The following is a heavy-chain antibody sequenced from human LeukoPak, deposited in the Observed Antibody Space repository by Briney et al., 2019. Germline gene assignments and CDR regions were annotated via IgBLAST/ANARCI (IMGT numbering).Heavy chain of an antibody. CDR2: IYYSGST. J-gene: IGHJ4*02. D-gene: IGHD6-13*01. Sequence: PSETLSLTCTVSGGSISSSSYYWGWIRQPPGKGLEWIGSIYYSGSTYYNPSLKSRVTISVDTSKNQFSLKLSSVTAADTAVYYCASLILGIAAAATFDYWGQGTLVTASS. CDR3: ASLILGIAAAATFDY. CDR1: GGSISSSSYY. V-gene: IGHV4-39*07.